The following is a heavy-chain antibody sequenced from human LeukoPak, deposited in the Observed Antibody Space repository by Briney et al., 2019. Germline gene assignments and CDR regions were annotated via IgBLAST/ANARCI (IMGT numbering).Heavy chain of an antibody. V-gene: IGHV4-31*03. CDR2: IYYSGST. Sequence: PSETLSLTCTVSGGSISSGGYYWSWIRQHPGKGLEWIGYIYYSGSTYYNPSLKSRVTISVDTSKNQFSLKLSSVTAADTAVYYCARESRTSRRVRGFDYWGQGTLVTVSS. D-gene: IGHD2-2*01. CDR3: ARESRTSRRVRGFDY. CDR1: GGSISSGGYY. J-gene: IGHJ4*02.